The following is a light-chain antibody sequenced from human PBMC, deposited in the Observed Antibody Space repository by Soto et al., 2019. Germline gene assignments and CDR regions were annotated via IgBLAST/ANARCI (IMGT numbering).Light chain of an antibody. CDR2: ATS. CDR3: QQYNDYWT. J-gene: IGKJ1*01. Sequence: DIPMTQSPSTLSASVGDKVTLTCRASQGIGNDLGWYQQKPGKAPKRLIYATSSLQSGVPSRFSGSGSGTEFTLTISSLQPEDFATYYCQQYNDYWTFGQGTKVDIK. CDR1: QGIGND. V-gene: IGKV1-17*01.